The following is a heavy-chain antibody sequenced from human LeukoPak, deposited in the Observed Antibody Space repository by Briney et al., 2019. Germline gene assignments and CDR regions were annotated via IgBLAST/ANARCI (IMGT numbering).Heavy chain of an antibody. Sequence: GGSLRLSCAASGFTFSTYAMSWVRQAPGKGLEWVSAISGSGGSTYYADSVKGRFTISRDNSKNTLYLQMNSLRAEDTAVYYCARDPEPSIAAAGISDAFDIWGQGTMVTVSS. J-gene: IGHJ3*02. D-gene: IGHD6-13*01. CDR2: ISGSGGST. V-gene: IGHV3-23*01. CDR3: ARDPEPSIAAAGISDAFDI. CDR1: GFTFSTYA.